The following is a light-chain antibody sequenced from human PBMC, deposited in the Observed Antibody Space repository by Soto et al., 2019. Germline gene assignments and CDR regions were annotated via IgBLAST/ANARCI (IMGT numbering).Light chain of an antibody. V-gene: IGLV2-11*01. Sequence: QSALTQPRSVSGSPGQSVTISCTGTSSDVGDYDYVSWYQQHPGKAPKVMIYDVSKRPSGGPDRFSGSKSGNTASLTISGLQAEDEADYYCCSYAGSYTYVFGPGTKVTVL. J-gene: IGLJ1*01. CDR1: SSDVGDYDY. CDR3: CSYAGSYTYV. CDR2: DVS.